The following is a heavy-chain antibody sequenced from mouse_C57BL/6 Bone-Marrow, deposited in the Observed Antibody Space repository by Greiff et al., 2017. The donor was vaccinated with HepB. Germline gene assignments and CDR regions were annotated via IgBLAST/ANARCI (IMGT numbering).Heavy chain of an antibody. CDR1: GYTFTSYW. D-gene: IGHD2-3*01. CDR2: IDPSDSYT. V-gene: IGHV1-50*01. CDR3: ARERWLLEFAY. J-gene: IGHJ3*01. Sequence: QVQLQQPGAELLKPGASVKLSCKASGYTFTSYWMQWVKQRPGQGLEWIGEIDPSDSYTNYNQKFKGKATLTVDTSSSTAYMQLSSLTSEDSAVYYCARERWLLEFAYWGQGTLVTVSA.